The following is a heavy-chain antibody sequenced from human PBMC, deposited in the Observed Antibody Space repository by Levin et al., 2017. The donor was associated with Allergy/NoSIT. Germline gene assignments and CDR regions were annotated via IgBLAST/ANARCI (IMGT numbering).Heavy chain of an antibody. CDR2: ISSSSSTI. CDR3: ARDSFWWEHKWGGDYFDY. CDR1: GFTFSSYS. J-gene: IGHJ4*02. Sequence: GGSLRLSCAASGFTFSSYSMNWVRQAPGKGLEWVSYISSSSSTIYYADSVKGRFTISRDNAKNSLYLQMNSLRDEDTAVYYCARDSFWWEHKWGGDYFDYWGQGTLVTVSS. V-gene: IGHV3-48*02. D-gene: IGHD1-26*01.